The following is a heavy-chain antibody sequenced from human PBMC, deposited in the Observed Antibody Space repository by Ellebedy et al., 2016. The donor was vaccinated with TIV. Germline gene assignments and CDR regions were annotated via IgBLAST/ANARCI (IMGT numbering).Heavy chain of an antibody. V-gene: IGHV3-23*01. Sequence: GESLKISXAASGFTFSSYAMSWVRQAPGKGLEWVSAISGSGGSTYYADSVKGRFTISRDNSKNTLYLQMNSLRAEDTAVYYCANGVYSSHGYWGQGTLVTVSS. CDR2: ISGSGGST. CDR1: GFTFSSYA. J-gene: IGHJ4*02. CDR3: ANGVYSSHGY. D-gene: IGHD6-19*01.